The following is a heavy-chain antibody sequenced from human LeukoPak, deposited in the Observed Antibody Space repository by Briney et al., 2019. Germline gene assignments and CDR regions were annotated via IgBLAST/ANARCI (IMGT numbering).Heavy chain of an antibody. CDR2: ISYDGSNK. Sequence: GRSLRLSCAASGFTFSSYAMHWVRQAPGKRLEWVAVISYDGSNKYYADSVKGRFTISRDNSKNTLYLQMNSLRAEDTAVYYCARDWSRGIAAAGTGPLDYWGQGTLVTVSS. J-gene: IGHJ4*02. D-gene: IGHD6-13*01. V-gene: IGHV3-30-3*01. CDR1: GFTFSSYA. CDR3: ARDWSRGIAAAGTGPLDY.